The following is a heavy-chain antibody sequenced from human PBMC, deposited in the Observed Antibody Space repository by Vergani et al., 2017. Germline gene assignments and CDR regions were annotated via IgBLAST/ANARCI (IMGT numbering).Heavy chain of an antibody. CDR3: ARAHVTYYDFWSGYDY. CDR1: GFTFSSYW. CDR2: IKQDGSEK. V-gene: IGHV3-7*01. D-gene: IGHD3-3*01. J-gene: IGHJ4*02. Sequence: EVQLVESGGGLVQPGGSLRLSCAASGFTFSSYWMSWVRPAPGKGLEWVANIKQDGSEKYYVDSVKGRFTISRDNAKNSLYLQMNSLRAEDTAVYYCARAHVTYYDFWSGYDYWGQGTLVTVSS.